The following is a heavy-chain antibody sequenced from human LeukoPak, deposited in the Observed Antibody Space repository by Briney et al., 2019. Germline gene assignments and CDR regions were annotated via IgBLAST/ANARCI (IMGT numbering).Heavy chain of an antibody. CDR1: GGSFSGYY. CDR3: ARCRAVAGYNWFDP. CDR2: INHSGST. Sequence: PSETLSLTCAVYGGSFSGYYWSWIRQPPGKGLEWIGAINHSGSTNYNPSLKSRVTISVDTSKNQFSLKLSSVTAADTAVYYCARCRAVAGYNWFDPWGQGTLVTVSS. J-gene: IGHJ5*02. D-gene: IGHD6-19*01. V-gene: IGHV4-34*01.